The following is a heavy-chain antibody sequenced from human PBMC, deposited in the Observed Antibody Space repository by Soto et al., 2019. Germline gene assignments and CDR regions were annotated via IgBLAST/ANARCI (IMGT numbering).Heavy chain of an antibody. D-gene: IGHD1-7*01. CDR1: GGTFSTSA. Sequence: QVQLVQSGAEVKKPGSSVKVSCKASGGTFSTSAISWVRQAPGQGLEWVGGIMPVFPTPDYAQNFQGRVTITADESTTTAYRELTSLRADDTAVYYCARDKDRLQLGGNYDDMLDVWGQGTAITVSS. J-gene: IGHJ6*02. V-gene: IGHV1-69*12. CDR2: IMPVFPTP. CDR3: ARDKDRLQLGGNYDDMLDV.